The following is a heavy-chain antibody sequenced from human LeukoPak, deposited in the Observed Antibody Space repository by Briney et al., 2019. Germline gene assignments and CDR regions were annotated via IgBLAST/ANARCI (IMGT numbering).Heavy chain of an antibody. V-gene: IGHV4-31*03. CDR3: ARATLRGDPFDF. CDR2: IFTSGNT. D-gene: IGHD2-21*02. J-gene: IGHJ4*02. Sequence: SETLSLTCTVSGDSLNSGNYYWTWIRQHPGKGLEWIGYIFTSGNTYYNQSLKGRLLTSVDTSKSQFSLRLTSVTAADTAVYYCARATLRGDPFDFWGQGIQVTVSS. CDR1: GDSLNSGNYY.